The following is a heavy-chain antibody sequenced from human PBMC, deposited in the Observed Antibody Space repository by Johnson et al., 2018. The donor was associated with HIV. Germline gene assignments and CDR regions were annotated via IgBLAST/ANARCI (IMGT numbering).Heavy chain of an antibody. CDR2: ISSNGGST. CDR3: ASAKSGSFDAFDI. CDR1: GFTFSGYA. Sequence: VHLVESGGGLVQPGGSLRLSCAASGFTFSGYAMHWVRQAPGKGLQYVSAISSNGGSTFYANSVKGRFTISRDNSKNTLYLQMNSLRAEDTAVYYCASAKSGSFDAFDIWGQGTMVTVSS. V-gene: IGHV3-64*01. J-gene: IGHJ3*02. D-gene: IGHD1-26*01.